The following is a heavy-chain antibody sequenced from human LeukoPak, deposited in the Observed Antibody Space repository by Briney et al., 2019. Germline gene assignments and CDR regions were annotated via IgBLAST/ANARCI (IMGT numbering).Heavy chain of an antibody. Sequence: GRSLRLSCAASGFPLTYYGMHWVRQAPGKGLEWVALISYDGNKKYYADSVKGRFTISRDNSENTHYLQMNSLRVEDTAIYYCAKDSGEMATHWDFDYWGQGTLVTVSA. CDR3: AKDSGEMATHWDFDY. J-gene: IGHJ4*02. CDR1: GFPLTYYG. D-gene: IGHD5-24*01. CDR2: ISYDGNKK. V-gene: IGHV3-30*18.